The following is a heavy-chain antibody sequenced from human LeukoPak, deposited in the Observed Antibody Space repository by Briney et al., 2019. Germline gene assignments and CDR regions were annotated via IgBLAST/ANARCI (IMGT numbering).Heavy chain of an antibody. CDR3: ARGQVYTGIGSDWFDP. Sequence: ASVKVSCKASGYTFTSYGISWVRQAPGQGLEWMGWISAYNGNTNYAQKLQGRVTMTTDTSTSTAYMELRSLRSDDTAVYYCARGQVYTGIGSDWFDPWGQGTLVTVSS. CDR2: ISAYNGNT. V-gene: IGHV1-18*01. J-gene: IGHJ5*02. CDR1: GYTFTSYG. D-gene: IGHD1-26*01.